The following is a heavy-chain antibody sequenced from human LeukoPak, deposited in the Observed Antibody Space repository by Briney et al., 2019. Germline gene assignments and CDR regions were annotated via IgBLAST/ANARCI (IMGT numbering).Heavy chain of an antibody. V-gene: IGHV3-30*03. Sequence: GGSLRLSCAASGFTFSSYAMSWVRQAPGKGLEWVAVISYDGSNKYYPGSVKGRFTISRENAKNSLYLQMNGLTAGDTAVYYCARDVGASGLDVWGQGTTVTVSS. CDR1: GFTFSSYA. CDR2: ISYDGSNK. CDR3: ARDVGASGLDV. J-gene: IGHJ6*02. D-gene: IGHD3-16*01.